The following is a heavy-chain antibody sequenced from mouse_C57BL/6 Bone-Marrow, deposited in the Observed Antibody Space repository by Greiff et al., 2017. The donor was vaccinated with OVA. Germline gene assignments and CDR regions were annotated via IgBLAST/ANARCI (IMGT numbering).Heavy chain of an antibody. CDR2: IDPSDSYT. D-gene: IGHD2-5*01. Sequence: QVQLQQPGAELVKPGASVKLSCKASGYTFTSYWMQWVKQRPGQGLEWIGEIDPSDSYTNYNQKFKGKATLTVDTSSSTAYMQLSSLTSEDSAVYYCARSGPRDSNYVDYWGQGTTLTVSS. J-gene: IGHJ2*01. V-gene: IGHV1-50*01. CDR3: ARSGPRDSNYVDY. CDR1: GYTFTSYW.